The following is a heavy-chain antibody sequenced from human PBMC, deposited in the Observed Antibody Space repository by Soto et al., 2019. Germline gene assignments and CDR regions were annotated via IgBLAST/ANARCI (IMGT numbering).Heavy chain of an antibody. V-gene: IGHV3-23*01. CDR1: GLSFSTYT. CDR3: GKALTTGRAPTYFDY. J-gene: IGHJ4*02. CDR2: ISSSGGNT. D-gene: IGHD1-1*01. Sequence: GWSLRLSCAASGLSFSTYTMSWVRQAPGKGLEWVSGISSSGGNTYYSDSVKGRFTISRDNSKDTLFLQMNRLGAEDTALYFLGKALTTGRAPTYFDYWGQGNVVTVSP.